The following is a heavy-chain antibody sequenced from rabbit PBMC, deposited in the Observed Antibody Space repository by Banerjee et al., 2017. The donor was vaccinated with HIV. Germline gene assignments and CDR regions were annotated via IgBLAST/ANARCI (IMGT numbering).Heavy chain of an antibody. CDR1: GFDFSSGYW. D-gene: IGHD8-1*01. CDR2: IDGSSSGTT. Sequence: QSLEESGGDLVQPGASLTLTCTASGFDFSSGYWIWWVRQAPGKGLEWIGFIDGSSSGTTYGSWAKGRFTISKTSSTTVTLQMTSLTAADTATYFCAREHKTGGNYVSLWGQGTLVTVS. CDR3: AREHKTGGNYVSL. J-gene: IGHJ3*01. V-gene: IGHV1S40*01.